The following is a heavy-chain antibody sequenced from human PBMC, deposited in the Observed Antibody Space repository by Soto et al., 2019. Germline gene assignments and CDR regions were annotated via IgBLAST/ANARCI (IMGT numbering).Heavy chain of an antibody. CDR3: ARRHSDYYYYVMDV. V-gene: IGHV3-11*01. J-gene: IGHJ6*02. D-gene: IGHD2-21*01. Sequence: QVQLVESGGGLVKPGGSLRLSCAASGFTFSDYHMSWIRQAPGKGLEWVSTITTSGTTIYYTDSVKGRFTISRDNVENSLYLQMNSLRAEDTAVYYCARRHSDYYYYVMDVWGQGTTVTVSS. CDR1: GFTFSDYH. CDR2: ITTSGTTI.